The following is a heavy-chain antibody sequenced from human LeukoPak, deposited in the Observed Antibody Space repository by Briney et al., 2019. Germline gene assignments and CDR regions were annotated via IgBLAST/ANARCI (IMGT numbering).Heavy chain of an antibody. D-gene: IGHD3-9*01. CDR2: IKQDGSEK. Sequence: GGSLRLSCAASGFTSSSYWMSWVRQAPGKGLEWVANIKQDGSEKYYVDSVKGRFTISRDNAKNSLYLQMNSLRAEDTAVYYCARDRAGSLRYSPGTWFDPWGQGTLVTVSS. J-gene: IGHJ5*02. V-gene: IGHV3-7*03. CDR1: GFTSSSYW. CDR3: ARDRAGSLRYSPGTWFDP.